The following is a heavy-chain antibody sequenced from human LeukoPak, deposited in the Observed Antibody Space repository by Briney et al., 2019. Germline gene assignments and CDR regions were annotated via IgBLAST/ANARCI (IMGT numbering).Heavy chain of an antibody. CDR1: GYTFTDSH. J-gene: IGHJ4*02. CDR2: ISPYNGNT. Sequence: ASVKVSCKASGYTFTDSHIHWVRQAPGQGLEWMGWISPYNGNTKYLQKLQGRVTMTTDTSTSTAYMEVRSLRSDDTAVYYCAREESIGSYQFLHDYWGQGTLVTVSS. D-gene: IGHD1-26*01. CDR3: AREESIGSYQFLHDY. V-gene: IGHV1-18*04.